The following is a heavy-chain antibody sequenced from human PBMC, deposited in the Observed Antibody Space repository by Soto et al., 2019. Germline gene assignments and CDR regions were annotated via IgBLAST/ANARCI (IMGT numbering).Heavy chain of an antibody. Sequence: GGSLRLSCAASGFTFSSYAMSWVRQAPGKGLEWVSAIGGSGGSTCYADSVRGRFTISRDNSKNTLYLQMNSLRAEDTAVYYCATSVMYFDYWGQGTLVTVSS. CDR2: IGGSGGST. V-gene: IGHV3-23*01. CDR1: GFTFSSYA. CDR3: ATSVMYFDY. J-gene: IGHJ4*02. D-gene: IGHD3-16*01.